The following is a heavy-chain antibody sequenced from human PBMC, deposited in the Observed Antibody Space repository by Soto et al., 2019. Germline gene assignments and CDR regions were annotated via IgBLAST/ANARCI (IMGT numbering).Heavy chain of an antibody. Sequence: PSETLSLTCTVSGGPMYSYFWHWIRQPPGKGLEWIGYVYCGGGTTYNPSLKSRVTFSVDTSQNQVSLKLASVTAADTAVYYCARADRKWLDPWGQGILVTVSS. CDR3: ARADRKWLDP. CDR2: VYCGGGT. J-gene: IGHJ5*02. V-gene: IGHV4-59*01. CDR1: GGPMYSYF.